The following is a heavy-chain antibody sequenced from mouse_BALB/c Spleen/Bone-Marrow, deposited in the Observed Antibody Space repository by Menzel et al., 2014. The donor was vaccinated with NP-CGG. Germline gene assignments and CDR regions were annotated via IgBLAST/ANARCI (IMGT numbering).Heavy chain of an antibody. CDR3: ARSRAMDY. V-gene: IGHV1-26*01. J-gene: IGHJ4*01. CDR2: INPNNGNT. Sequence: EVKLVESGPDLVKPGASVKMSCKASGYTFTDYYMKWVKQSHGKRLEWIGDINPNNGNTFYNQKFKGKASLTVDKSSTTAYMQLNSLTSEDSAVYYCARSRAMDYWGQGTSVTVSS. CDR1: GYTFTDYY.